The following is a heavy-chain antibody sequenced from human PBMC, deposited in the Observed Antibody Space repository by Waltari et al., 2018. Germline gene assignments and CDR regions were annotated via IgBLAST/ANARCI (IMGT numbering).Heavy chain of an antibody. CDR1: GGTFSSYA. V-gene: IGHV1-69*05. CDR2: IIPIFGTA. J-gene: IGHJ4*02. D-gene: IGHD5-12*01. Sequence: QVQLVQSGAEVKKPGSSVKVSCKASGGTFSSYAIRCVRQAPGQGLEWMGGIIPIFGTANYAQKFQGRVTITTDESTSTAYMELSSLRSEDTAVYYCARLNPHSGYDWAFDYWGQGTLVTVSS. CDR3: ARLNPHSGYDWAFDY.